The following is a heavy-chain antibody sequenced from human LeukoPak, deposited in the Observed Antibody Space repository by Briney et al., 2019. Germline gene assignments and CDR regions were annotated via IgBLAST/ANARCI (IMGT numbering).Heavy chain of an antibody. CDR1: AFAFSSWA. CDR3: ARESYDYYDSSGYYTNDAFDI. CDR2: MSGGGGST. J-gene: IGHJ3*02. Sequence: GGSLRLSCAASAFAFSSWARRWGRREPGHGLEGGSAMSGGGGSTYYANSGKGRFTISRDNSKNTLYLQMNSLRAEDTAVYYCARESYDYYDSSGYYTNDAFDIWGQGTMVTVSS. D-gene: IGHD3-22*01. V-gene: IGHV3-23*01.